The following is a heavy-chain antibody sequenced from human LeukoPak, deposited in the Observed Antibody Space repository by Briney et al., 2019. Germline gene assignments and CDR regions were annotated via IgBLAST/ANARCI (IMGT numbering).Heavy chain of an antibody. Sequence: GGSLRLSCGASGFTFSSYWMHWVRQAPGKGLVWVSRINTDGSSTSYADSVKGRFTISRDNAKNTLYLQMNSLRAEDTAVYYCAREGTSFVYSSSPFDPWGQGTLVTVSS. CDR2: INTDGSST. CDR3: AREGTSFVYSSSPFDP. CDR1: GFTFSSYW. D-gene: IGHD6-6*01. J-gene: IGHJ5*02. V-gene: IGHV3-74*01.